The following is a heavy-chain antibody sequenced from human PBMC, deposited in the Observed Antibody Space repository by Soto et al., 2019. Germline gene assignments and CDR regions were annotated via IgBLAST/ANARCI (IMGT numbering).Heavy chain of an antibody. V-gene: IGHV3-33*01. CDR3: ARATYYYDSSGYSAGYGLDV. J-gene: IGHJ6*02. CDR1: GFTFSSYG. Sequence: VHSGGSLRLSCAASGFTFSSYGMHWVRQAPGKGLEWVAVIWYDGSNKYYVDSVKGRFTISRDNSKNTLYLQMNSLRAEDTAVYYCARATYYYDSSGYSAGYGLDVWGQGTTVTVSS. CDR2: IWYDGSNK. D-gene: IGHD3-22*01.